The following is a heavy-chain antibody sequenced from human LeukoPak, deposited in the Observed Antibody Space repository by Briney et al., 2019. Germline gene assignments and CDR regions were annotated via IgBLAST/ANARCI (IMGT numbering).Heavy chain of an antibody. V-gene: IGHV3-9*01. D-gene: IGHD3-10*01. J-gene: IGHJ6*02. CDR2: ISWNSGSI. Sequence: GGSLRLSCAASGFTFDDYAMHWVRQAPGKGLEWVSGISWNSGSIGYADSVKGRFTISRDNAKNSLYLQMNSLRAEDTALYYCAKDMRARGVIRLGMDVWGQGTTVTVS. CDR3: AKDMRARGVIRLGMDV. CDR1: GFTFDDYA.